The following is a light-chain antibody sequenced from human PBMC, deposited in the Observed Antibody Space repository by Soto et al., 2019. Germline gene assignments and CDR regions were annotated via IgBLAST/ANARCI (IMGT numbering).Light chain of an antibody. CDR2: EVS. CDR1: SSDVGGYNY. Sequence: QSVLTQPASVSGSPGQSITISCTGTSSDVGGYNYVSWYQQHPGKAPKFMIYEVSKRPSGVSNRFSGSKSGNTASLTISGLQAEDEAYYYCSSYTTSSTLVFGGGTKVTVL. CDR3: SSYTTSSTLV. J-gene: IGLJ2*01. V-gene: IGLV2-14*01.